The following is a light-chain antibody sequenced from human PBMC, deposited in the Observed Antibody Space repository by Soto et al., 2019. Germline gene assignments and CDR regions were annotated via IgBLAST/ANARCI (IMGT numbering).Light chain of an antibody. CDR3: GAWDTSLTTVL. Sequence: QSVLTQPPSVSAAPGQTVTISCSGSRSNIGHNYVSWYQHLPGTAPKLLIYDNHKRPSGIPDRFSGSQSGTSATLGITGLQTGDEADYYCGAWDTSLTTVLFGGGTKL. CDR1: RSNIGHNY. CDR2: DNH. J-gene: IGLJ2*01. V-gene: IGLV1-51*01.